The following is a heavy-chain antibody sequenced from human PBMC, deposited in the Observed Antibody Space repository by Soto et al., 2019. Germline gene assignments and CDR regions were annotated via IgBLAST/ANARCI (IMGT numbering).Heavy chain of an antibody. CDR1: GFTFSSYD. V-gene: IGHV3-13*01. D-gene: IGHD6-19*01. CDR2: IGTAGDT. CDR3: ARAGYSSGWSQYYYYYMDV. J-gene: IGHJ6*03. Sequence: EVQLVESGGGLVQPGGSLRLSCAASGFTFSSYDMHWVRQATGKGLEWVSAIGTAGDTYYPGSVKGRFTISRENAKNSLYLQMNSLRAGDTAVYYCARAGYSSGWSQYYYYYMDVWGKGTTVTVSS.